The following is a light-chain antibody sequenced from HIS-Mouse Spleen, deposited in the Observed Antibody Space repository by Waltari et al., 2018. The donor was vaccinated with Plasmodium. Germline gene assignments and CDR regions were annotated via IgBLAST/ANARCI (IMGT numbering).Light chain of an antibody. CDR3: QQYNNWSFT. V-gene: IGKV3-15*01. CDR1: QSVSSN. Sequence: EIVMTQSPATLSVSPGERATLSCRASQSVSSNLAWYQQKPGQAPRLLIHGASTRATGIPARCSGSGSGTEFTLTISSLQSEDVAVYYCQQYNNWSFTFGPGTKVDIK. CDR2: GAS. J-gene: IGKJ3*01.